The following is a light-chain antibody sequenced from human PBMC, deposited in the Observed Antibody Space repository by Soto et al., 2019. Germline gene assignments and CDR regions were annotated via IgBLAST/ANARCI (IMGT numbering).Light chain of an antibody. Sequence: EIVLTHSPATLSLSPGERATLSCRASESVSSYLSWYQQKPGQAPRLLIYDIFNRATGIPARFSGSGSGTDFTLTIRRLEPEDSAVYYCQQYYSMPFTFGGGTKVDIK. CDR1: ESVSSY. CDR3: QQYYSMPFT. J-gene: IGKJ4*01. CDR2: DIF. V-gene: IGKV3-11*01.